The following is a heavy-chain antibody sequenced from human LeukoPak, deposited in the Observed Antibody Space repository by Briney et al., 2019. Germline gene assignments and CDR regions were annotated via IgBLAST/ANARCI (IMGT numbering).Heavy chain of an antibody. CDR1: GYTFTSYD. D-gene: IGHD1-7*01. CDR2: ISAYNGNT. Sequence: ASVKVSCETSGYTFTSYDINWVRQATGQGLEWMGWISAYNGNTNYAQKLQGRVTMTTDTSTSTAYMELRSLRSDDTAVYYCARGPRYNWNYASDYWGQGTLVTVSS. J-gene: IGHJ4*02. CDR3: ARGPRYNWNYASDY. V-gene: IGHV1-18*01.